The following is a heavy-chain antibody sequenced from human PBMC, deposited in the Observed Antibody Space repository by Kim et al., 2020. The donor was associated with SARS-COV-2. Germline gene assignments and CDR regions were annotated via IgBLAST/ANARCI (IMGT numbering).Heavy chain of an antibody. J-gene: IGHJ3*02. CDR1: GGSISSGGYY. CDR2: IYYSGST. Sequence: SETLSLTCTVSGGSISSGGYYWSWIRQHPGKGLEWIGYIYYSGSTYYNPSLKSRVTISVDTSKNQFSLKLSSVTAADTAVYYCARGVEMATISAFDIWGQGTMVTVSS. D-gene: IGHD5-12*01. V-gene: IGHV4-31*03. CDR3: ARGVEMATISAFDI.